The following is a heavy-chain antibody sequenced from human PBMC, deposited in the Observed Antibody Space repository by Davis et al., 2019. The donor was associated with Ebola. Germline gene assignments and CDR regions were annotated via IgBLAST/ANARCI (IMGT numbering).Heavy chain of an antibody. CDR3: ARQLIAARRAYYYYYGMDV. V-gene: IGHV4-59*08. J-gene: IGHJ6*02. D-gene: IGHD6-6*01. CDR2: IYYSGST. Sequence: GSLRLSCTVSGGSISSYYWSWIRQPPGKGLEWIGYIYYSGSTNYNPSLKSRVTISVDTSKNQFSLKLSSVTAADTAVYYCARQLIAARRAYYYYYGMDVWGQGTTVTVSS. CDR1: GGSISSYY.